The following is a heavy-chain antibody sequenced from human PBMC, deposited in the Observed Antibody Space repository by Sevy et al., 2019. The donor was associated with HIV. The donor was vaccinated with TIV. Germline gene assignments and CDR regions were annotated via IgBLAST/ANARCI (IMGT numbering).Heavy chain of an antibody. CDR2: ISYDGSKK. Sequence: GGSLRLSCAASGFTFSSHGMHWVRQAPGKGLEWVAFISYDGSKKYYTDSVKGRFTISRDNSKNTVYLQMNSLRAEDTAVYSCAKLRSAFGPLDDWGQGTLVTVSS. V-gene: IGHV3-30*18. J-gene: IGHJ4*02. CDR1: GFTFSSHG. D-gene: IGHD3-16*01. CDR3: AKLRSAFGPLDD.